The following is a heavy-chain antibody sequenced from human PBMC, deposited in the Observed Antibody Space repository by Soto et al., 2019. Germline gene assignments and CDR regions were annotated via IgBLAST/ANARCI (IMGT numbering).Heavy chain of an antibody. D-gene: IGHD1-1*01. Sequence: DVQLVESGGGLIQPGESLRLSCAAFGLTISGKKYVAWVRQAPGKGLEWVSALYDVDGSFYADSVKGRFTTSSDSSKTTVYLQMNDLRPDDTAVYAGATWHEREHPYDVWGQGTTVTVSS. J-gene: IGHJ3*01. CDR1: GLTISGKKY. CDR3: ATWHEREHPYDV. V-gene: IGHV3-53*01. CDR2: LYDVDGS.